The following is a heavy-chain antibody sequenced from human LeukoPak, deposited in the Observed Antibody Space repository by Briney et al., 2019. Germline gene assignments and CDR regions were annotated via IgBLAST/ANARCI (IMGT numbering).Heavy chain of an antibody. V-gene: IGHV4-34*01. J-gene: IGHJ4*02. CDR3: ARRRYFRINQGGEEWYFDY. CDR2: INHSGST. D-gene: IGHD3-9*01. Sequence: SETLSLTCAVSGGSFSGYYWSWIRQPPGKGLEWIGEINHSGSTNYNPSLKSRVTISVDTSKNQFSLKLSSVTAADTAVYYCARRRYFRINQGGEEWYFDYWGQGTLVTVSS. CDR1: GGSFSGYY.